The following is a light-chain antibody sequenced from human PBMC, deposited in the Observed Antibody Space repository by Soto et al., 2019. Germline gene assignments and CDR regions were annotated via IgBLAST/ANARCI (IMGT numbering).Light chain of an antibody. CDR1: QSVSSSY. CDR3: QQYGSSPRT. V-gene: IGKV3-20*01. Sequence: VFTQSPCTVSLSPGERDTLPCRASQSVSSSYLAWYQQKPGQAPRLLIYGASSRATGIPDRLSGSGSGTDFTLTISRLEPEDFAVYYCQQYGSSPRTFGQGTKVDIK. CDR2: GAS. J-gene: IGKJ1*01.